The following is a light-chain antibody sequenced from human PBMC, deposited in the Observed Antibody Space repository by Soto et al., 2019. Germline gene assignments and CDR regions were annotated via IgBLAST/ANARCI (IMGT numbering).Light chain of an antibody. CDR3: SSYTSSRV. CDR1: SSDVGGYNY. J-gene: IGLJ1*01. Sequence: QSALTQPASVSGSPGQSITISCTGTSSDVGGYNYVSWYQQHPGKAPKLLIYDVSNRPSGVSTRFSGSKSGNTASLTISGLQAEDEADYYCSSYTSSRVFGTGTKLTVL. CDR2: DVS. V-gene: IGLV2-14*01.